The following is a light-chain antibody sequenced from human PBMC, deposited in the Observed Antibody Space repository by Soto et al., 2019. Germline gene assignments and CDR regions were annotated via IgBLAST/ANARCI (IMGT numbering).Light chain of an antibody. CDR2: WAS. CDR1: QSVLYSANDENY. CDR3: QQYYSTPTWT. J-gene: IGKJ1*01. Sequence: DIVMTQSPASLAVSLGERATINCKSSQSVLYSANDENYLAWYQQKPGQPPKLLIYWASTRESGVPDRFSGSGSRTDFTLTISSLQAEDVAVYYCQQYYSTPTWTFGQGTKVEI. V-gene: IGKV4-1*01.